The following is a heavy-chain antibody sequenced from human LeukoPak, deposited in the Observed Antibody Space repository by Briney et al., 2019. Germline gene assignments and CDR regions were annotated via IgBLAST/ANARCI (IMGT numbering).Heavy chain of an antibody. CDR3: ARIGNGYFDY. J-gene: IGHJ4*02. CDR2: IYYSGST. V-gene: IGHV4-59*01. CDR1: GGSISSYY. D-gene: IGHD4-23*01. Sequence: PSETLSLTCAVSGGSISSYYWSWIRQPPGKGLEWIGYIYYSGSTNYNPSLKSRVTISVDTSKNQFSLKLSSVTAADTAVYYCARIGNGYFDYWGQGTLVTVSS.